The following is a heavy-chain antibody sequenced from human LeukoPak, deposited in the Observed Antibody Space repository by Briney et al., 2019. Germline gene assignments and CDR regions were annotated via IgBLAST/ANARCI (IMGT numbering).Heavy chain of an antibody. V-gene: IGHV1-69*01. CDR1: AGTFFSYY. Sequence: SLKISCKASAGTFFSYYISWVRQQPRRGLQGMVSIITIIGTANYAQKFQGRVTITEDETTSTAYMELSSLRSEDMAVYYCARLASGNNWNDQMTFDYWGQGTVVTVSS. CDR2: IITIIGTA. D-gene: IGHD1-1*01. CDR3: ARLASGNNWNDQMTFDY. J-gene: IGHJ4*02.